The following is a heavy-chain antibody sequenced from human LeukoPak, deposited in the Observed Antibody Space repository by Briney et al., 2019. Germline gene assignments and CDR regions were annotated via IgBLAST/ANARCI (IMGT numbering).Heavy chain of an antibody. J-gene: IGHJ4*02. Sequence: PGRSRRLSCAPSGFTLSSYWTSWVRQAPGGGLGWLANIAGEGSSQQYADSVRGRVTISRDNAKSSLQLQMSSLKAEDSAVYYCARDERGGYFVYWGQGILVTVSS. CDR1: GFTLSSYW. CDR2: IAGEGSSQ. D-gene: IGHD2-2*03. V-gene: IGHV3-7*01. CDR3: ARDERGGYFVY.